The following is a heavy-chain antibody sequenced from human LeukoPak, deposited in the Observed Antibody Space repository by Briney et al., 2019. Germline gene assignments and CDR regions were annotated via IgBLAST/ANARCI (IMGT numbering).Heavy chain of an antibody. CDR3: VRDRGYDFWSGYSHFDY. Sequence: SSETLSLTCTVSGGSISSYYWSWIRQPAGKGLEWIGRIYTSGSTNYNPSLKSRVTMSVDTSKNQFSLKLSSVTATDTAVYYCVRDRGYDFWSGYSHFDYWGQGTLVTVSS. V-gene: IGHV4-4*07. D-gene: IGHD3-3*01. CDR1: GGSISSYY. CDR2: IYTSGST. J-gene: IGHJ4*02.